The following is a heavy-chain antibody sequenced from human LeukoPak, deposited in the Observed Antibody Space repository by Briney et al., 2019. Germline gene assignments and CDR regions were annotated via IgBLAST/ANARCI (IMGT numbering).Heavy chain of an antibody. V-gene: IGHV3-30*18. CDR3: AKIGSNYYDSSGDPYGDAFDI. Sequence: PGRSVRLSCAASGVTFSSYGMHWVRQAPGKGLEWVGFISYDGSNKYYAYSVKGRFTISRDNSKNTLCLQMNSLRAEDTAVYYCAKIGSNYYDSSGDPYGDAFDIWGQGTMVTVSS. D-gene: IGHD3-22*01. CDR2: ISYDGSNK. J-gene: IGHJ3*02. CDR1: GVTFSSYG.